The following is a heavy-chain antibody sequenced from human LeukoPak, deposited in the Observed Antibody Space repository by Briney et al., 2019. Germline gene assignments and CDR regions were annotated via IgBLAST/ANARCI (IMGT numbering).Heavy chain of an antibody. CDR3: TSSFGQLSFFDY. CDR2: IRGKAYGATT. V-gene: IGHV3-49*04. J-gene: IGHJ4*02. D-gene: IGHD3-10*01. CDR1: GFTFGGYS. Sequence: GGSLKLSCSTSGFTFGGYSMSWVRQAPGKGLEWVGFIRGKAYGATTEYAASVKGRFTISRDDSKSIAYLQMNSLKTEDTAVYYCTSSFGQLSFFDYWGQGALVTVSS.